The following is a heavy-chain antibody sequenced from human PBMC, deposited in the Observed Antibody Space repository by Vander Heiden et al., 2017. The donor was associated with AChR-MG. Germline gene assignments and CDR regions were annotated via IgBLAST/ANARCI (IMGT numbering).Heavy chain of an antibody. J-gene: IGHJ4*02. CDR1: GLAFSGDG. Sequence: QVQLVESGGGVVQPGRSLRLPCAASGLAFSGDGMHWGGQAPGKGLEWVAVITYDGSNKYYADSVKGRFTIARDNSKNTLYLQMNSLRAEDTAVYYCATLRMGFDDYWGQGTLVTVSS. D-gene: IGHD3-9*01. V-gene: IGHV3-30*03. CDR3: ATLRMGFDDY. CDR2: ITYDGSNK.